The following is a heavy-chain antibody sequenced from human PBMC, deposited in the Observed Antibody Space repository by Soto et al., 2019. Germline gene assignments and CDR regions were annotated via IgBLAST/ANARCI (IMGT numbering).Heavy chain of an antibody. CDR3: ARGVNYVFGNGYHIYYYCGLDL. CDR2: IYYSGST. J-gene: IGHJ6*02. Sequence: SSETLSLTCTVSGGSISSYYWSWIRQPPGKGLEWIGYIYYSGSTNYNPSLKSRVTISVDTSKNQFSLKLSSLTAADTAVYYCARGVNYVFGNGYHIYYYCGLDLWGQGTMVTVSS. CDR1: GGSISSYY. D-gene: IGHD3-3*01. V-gene: IGHV4-59*01.